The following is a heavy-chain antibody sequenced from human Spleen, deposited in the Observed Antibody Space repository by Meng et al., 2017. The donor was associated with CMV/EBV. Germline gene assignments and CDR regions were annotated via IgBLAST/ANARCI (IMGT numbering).Heavy chain of an antibody. CDR2: IIPILGKA. D-gene: IGHD3-9*01. CDR3: ARGQDDILTGPGYY. Sequence: SGGTFSSYAISWVRQAPGQGLEWMGGIIPILGKANYAQKFQGRVTITADKSTSTAYMELSSLRSEDTAVYYCARGQDDILTGPGYYWGQGTLVTVSS. V-gene: IGHV1-69*10. CDR1: GGTFSSYA. J-gene: IGHJ4*02.